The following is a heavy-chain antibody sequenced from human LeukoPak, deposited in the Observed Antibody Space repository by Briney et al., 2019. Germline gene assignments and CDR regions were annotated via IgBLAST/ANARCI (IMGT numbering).Heavy chain of an antibody. CDR1: GFTFSSYA. J-gene: IGHJ4*02. Sequence: GGSLRLSCAASGFTFSSYAMSWVRQAPGKGLEWVSAISGSGGSTYYADSVKGRFTISRDNSKNTLYLQMNSLRAEDTAVYYCAKDSLIKLPWFRELTGAPYFDYWGQGTLVTVSS. CDR2: ISGSGGST. V-gene: IGHV3-23*01. D-gene: IGHD3-10*01. CDR3: AKDSLIKLPWFRELTGAPYFDY.